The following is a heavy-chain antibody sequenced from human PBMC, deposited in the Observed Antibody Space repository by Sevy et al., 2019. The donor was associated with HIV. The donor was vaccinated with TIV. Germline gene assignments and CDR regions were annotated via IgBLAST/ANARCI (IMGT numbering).Heavy chain of an antibody. CDR1: GFTFSNAW. D-gene: IGHD2-2*01. CDR2: IKSKTDGGTT. V-gene: IGHV3-15*01. J-gene: IGHJ4*02. CDR3: TTDLYQLLTDY. Sequence: GGSLRLSCVASGFTFSNAWMSWVRQAPGKGLEWVGRIKSKTDGGTTDYASPVKGRFTISRDDSNNMLYLQMSSLKTEDTAVYYCTTDLYQLLTDYWGQGTLVTVSS.